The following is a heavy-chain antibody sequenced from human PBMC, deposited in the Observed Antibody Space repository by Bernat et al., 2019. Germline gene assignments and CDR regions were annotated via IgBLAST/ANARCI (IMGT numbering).Heavy chain of an antibody. J-gene: IGHJ3*02. D-gene: IGHD3-22*01. CDR2: IYYSGST. Sequence: LQLQESGPGLVKPSETLSLTCTVSGGSISSSSYYWGWIRQPPGKGLEWIGSIYYSGSTYYNPSLKSRVTISVDTSKNQFSLKLSSVTAADTAVYYCARQISGVYYDSSGYYMDIWGQGTMVTVSS. CDR3: ARQISGVYYDSSGYYMDI. CDR1: GGSISSSSYY. V-gene: IGHV4-39*01.